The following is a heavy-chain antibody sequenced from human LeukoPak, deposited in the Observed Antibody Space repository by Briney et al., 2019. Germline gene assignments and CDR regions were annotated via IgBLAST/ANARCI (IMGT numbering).Heavy chain of an antibody. J-gene: IGHJ4*02. V-gene: IGHV3-7*03. Sequence: SGGSLRLSCAASGFTFRNFWMNWARQAPGKGLEWVASIMKDGGQKKYVDSVKGRFTISRDNAQNSLYLQMSGLRAEDTAMYYCVRDADFYKGDSWGQGTLVTVSS. CDR2: IMKDGGQK. CDR3: VRDADFYKGDS. CDR1: GFTFRNFW. D-gene: IGHD5-24*01.